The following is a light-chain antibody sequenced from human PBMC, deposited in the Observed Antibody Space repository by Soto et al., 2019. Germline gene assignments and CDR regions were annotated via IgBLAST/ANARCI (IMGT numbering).Light chain of an antibody. V-gene: IGLV2-14*02. CDR2: EGS. J-gene: IGLJ1*01. Sequence: QAVLTQPASVSGSLGQSTTISCIGSSDNIGSYNLVSWYQQKPGKAPKIIIFEGSKRPSGVSNRFSGSRSGNTASLTISGLQAEDEADYYCQSYDSSLSAYVFGTGTKVTVL. CDR3: QSYDSSLSAYV. CDR1: SDNIGSYNL.